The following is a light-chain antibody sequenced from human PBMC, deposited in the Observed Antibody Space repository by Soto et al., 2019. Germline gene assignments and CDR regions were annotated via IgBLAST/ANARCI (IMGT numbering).Light chain of an antibody. J-gene: IGKJ2*01. CDR2: DAS. Sequence: EIVLTQSPATLSLSPGEIATLSCRASQSVSSYLAWYQQKPGQAPRLLISDASNRATGIPARFSGSGSGTDFTLTISSLEPEDFAVYYCQLRSNWPPTYTFGQGTKREIK. V-gene: IGKV3-11*01. CDR1: QSVSSY. CDR3: QLRSNWPPTYT.